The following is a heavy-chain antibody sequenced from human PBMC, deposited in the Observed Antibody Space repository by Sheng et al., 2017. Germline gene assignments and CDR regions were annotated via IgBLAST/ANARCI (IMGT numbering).Heavy chain of an antibody. J-gene: IGHJ4*02. CDR2: IYTSGST. CDR1: GGSISSGSYY. V-gene: IGHV4-61*02. CDR3: ARVEGDYYFDY. D-gene: IGHD3-16*01. Sequence: QVQLQESGPGLVKPSHTLSLTCTVSGGSISSGSYYWSWIRQPAGKGLEWIGRIYTSGSTNYNPSLKSRVTISVDTSKNQFSLKLSSVTAADTAVYYCARVEGDYYFDYWGQGTLVTVSS.